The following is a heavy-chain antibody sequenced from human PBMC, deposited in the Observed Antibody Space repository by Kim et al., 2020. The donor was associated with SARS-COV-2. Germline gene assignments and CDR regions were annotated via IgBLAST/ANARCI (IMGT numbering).Heavy chain of an antibody. J-gene: IGHJ4*02. V-gene: IGHV1-24*01. CDR3: ATWGMYGGAALTDY. CDR1: GYTLTELS. Sequence: ASVKVSCKVSGYTLTELSMHWVRQAPGKGLEWMGGFDPEDGETIYAQKFQGRVTMTEDTSTDTAYMELSSLRSEDTAVYYCATWGMYGGAALTDYWGQGTLVTVSS. D-gene: IGHD3-16*01. CDR2: FDPEDGET.